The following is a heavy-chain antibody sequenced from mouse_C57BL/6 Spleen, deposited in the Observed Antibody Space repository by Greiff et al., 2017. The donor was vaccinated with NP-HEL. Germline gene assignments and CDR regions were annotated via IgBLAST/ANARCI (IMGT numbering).Heavy chain of an antibody. Sequence: EVKLVESGGGLVQPGGSLSLSCAASGFTFTDYYMSWVRQPPGKALEWLGFIRNKANGYTTAYSASVKGRFTISRDNSQSILYLQMNALRAEDSATYYCARSPPSRGYFDYWGQGTTLTVSS. J-gene: IGHJ2*01. CDR1: GFTFTDYY. CDR3: ARSPPSRGYFDY. CDR2: IRNKANGYTT. V-gene: IGHV7-3*01.